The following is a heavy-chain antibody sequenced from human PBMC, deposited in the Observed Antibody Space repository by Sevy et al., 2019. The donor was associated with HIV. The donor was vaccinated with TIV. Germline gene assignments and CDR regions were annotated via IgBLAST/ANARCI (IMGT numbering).Heavy chain of an antibody. CDR2: IYSGGST. D-gene: IGHD2-2*01. Sequence: RGYLRLSCAASGFTVSSNYMSWVRQAPGKGLERVSVIYSGGSTYYAESVKGRFTISRDNSKNTLYLQMNSLSAEDTAVYNCAREGCRSTSCYSGRHYFDYWGQGTLVSVSS. CDR1: GFTVSSNY. V-gene: IGHV3-53*01. CDR3: AREGCRSTSCYSGRHYFDY. J-gene: IGHJ4*02.